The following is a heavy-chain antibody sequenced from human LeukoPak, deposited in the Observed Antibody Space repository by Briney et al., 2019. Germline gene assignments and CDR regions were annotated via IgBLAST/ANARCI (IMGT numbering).Heavy chain of an antibody. D-gene: IGHD5-18*01. Sequence: PSETLSLTCTVSGGSISRSSYYWGWIRQPPGKGLEWIGNIYYSGSTYYNPSLKSRVSISVDTSKKHFSLRLSSVTAADTAVYYCARLGGYSYGYSGAFDIWGQGTMVTVSS. CDR3: ARLGGYSYGYSGAFDI. V-gene: IGHV4-39*02. CDR1: GGSISRSSYY. J-gene: IGHJ3*02. CDR2: IYYSGST.